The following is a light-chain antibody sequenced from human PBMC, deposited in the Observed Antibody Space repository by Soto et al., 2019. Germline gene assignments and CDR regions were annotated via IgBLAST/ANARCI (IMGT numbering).Light chain of an antibody. J-gene: IGKJ1*01. Sequence: DIQMTQSPSTLSGSVGDRVTITCRASQTISSWLAWYQQKPGKAPKLLIYKASTLKSGVPSRFSGSGSGTEFTLNISSLQPDDFATYYCQLYNSYSEAFGQGTKVELK. CDR3: QLYNSYSEA. CDR2: KAS. CDR1: QTISSW. V-gene: IGKV1-5*03.